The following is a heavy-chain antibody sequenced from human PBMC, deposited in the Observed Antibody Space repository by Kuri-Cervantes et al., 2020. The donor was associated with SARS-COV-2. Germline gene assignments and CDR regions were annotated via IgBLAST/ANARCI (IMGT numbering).Heavy chain of an antibody. CDR2: IWYDGSNK. Sequence: GGSLRLSCAASGFTFSSYGMHWVRQAPGKGLEWVAVIWYDGSNKYYADSVKGRFTISRDNSKNTLYLQMNSLRAEDTAVYYCAKDQTTVTTCFDYWGQGTLVTVSS. D-gene: IGHD4-17*01. J-gene: IGHJ4*02. V-gene: IGHV3-33*06. CDR3: AKDQTTVTTCFDY. CDR1: GFTFSSYG.